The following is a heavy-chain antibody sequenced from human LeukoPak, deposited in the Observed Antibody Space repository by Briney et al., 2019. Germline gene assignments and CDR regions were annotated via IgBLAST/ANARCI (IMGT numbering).Heavy chain of an antibody. CDR3: ARTYSSGAWFDP. CDR1: GYTFTGYY. V-gene: IGHV1-2*02. J-gene: IGHJ5*02. Sequence: ASVKVSCKASGYTFTGYYMHWVRQAPGQGLEWMGWINPNSGGTNYAQKFQGRVTMTRDTSISTAYMELSRLRSDDTAVYYCARTYSSGAWFDPWGQGTLVTVPS. D-gene: IGHD6-25*01. CDR2: INPNSGGT.